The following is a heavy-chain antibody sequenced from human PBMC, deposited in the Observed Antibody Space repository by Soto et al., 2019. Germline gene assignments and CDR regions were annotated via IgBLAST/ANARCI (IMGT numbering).Heavy chain of an antibody. D-gene: IGHD3-16*01. CDR3: ARDTGGSYDY. CDR1: GVSCSDYY. CDR2: SRNKANSYNP. Sequence: VGSLTLSCGAAGVSCSDYYMDWVRQVPGKGLEWVGRSRNKANSYNPEYAPSVKDRFSISRDNSKDSMYLQMNSLKTEDTAVYYCARDTGGSYDYWGQGALVTVSS. V-gene: IGHV3-72*01. J-gene: IGHJ4*02.